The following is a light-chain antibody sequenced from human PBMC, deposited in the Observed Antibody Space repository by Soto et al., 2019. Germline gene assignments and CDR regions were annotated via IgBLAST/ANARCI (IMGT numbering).Light chain of an antibody. J-gene: IGKJ2*01. V-gene: IGKV3-15*01. CDR3: QQYDTWPLYT. CDR2: AAS. Sequence: IVMTQSPVTLSVSPGEGAALSCRASQSVASNLAWYQQRPGQAPRLLIYAASTRVTGIPARFSGSGSGTEFTLTISGLQPEDFAIYYCQQYDTWPLYTFGQGTRWRL. CDR1: QSVASN.